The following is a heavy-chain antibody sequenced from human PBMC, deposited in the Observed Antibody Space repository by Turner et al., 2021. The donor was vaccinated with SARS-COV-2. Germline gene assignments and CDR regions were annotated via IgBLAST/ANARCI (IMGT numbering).Heavy chain of an antibody. Sequence: EVQLVETGGGLIQPGGSLRLSCAASGFTVSSNYMSWVRQAPGKGLGWVSVIYSGGSTFYADSVKGRFTISRDNSKNTLYLQMNSLRAEDTAVYYCARDLAYYGMDVWGQGTTVTVSS. D-gene: IGHD2-15*01. CDR2: IYSGGST. CDR1: GFTVSSNY. CDR3: ARDLAYYGMDV. J-gene: IGHJ6*02. V-gene: IGHV3-53*02.